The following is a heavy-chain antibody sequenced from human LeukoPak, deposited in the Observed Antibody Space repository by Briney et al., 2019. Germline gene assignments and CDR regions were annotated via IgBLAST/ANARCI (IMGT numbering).Heavy chain of an antibody. CDR3: ARDRTFYYGSGSYYNGYFQH. CDR2: IIPIFGTA. Sequence: GASVKVSCKASGGTFSSYAISWVRQAPGQGLEWMGRIIPIFGTANYAQKVQGRVTITTDESTSTAYMELGSLRSEDTAVYYCARDRTFYYGSGSYYNGYFQHWGQGTLVTVSS. CDR1: GGTFSSYA. J-gene: IGHJ1*01. D-gene: IGHD3-10*01. V-gene: IGHV1-69*05.